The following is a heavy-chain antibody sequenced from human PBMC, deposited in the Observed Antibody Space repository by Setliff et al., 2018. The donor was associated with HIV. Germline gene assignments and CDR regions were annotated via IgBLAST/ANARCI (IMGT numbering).Heavy chain of an antibody. Sequence: GASVKVSCKASGYTFTSYAMHWVRQAPGQRFEWMGWINVGNGNIRYSQKFQGRVAITRDTSASTAYMELSSLGSEETAVYYCARGYYNSGNYFEYWGQGTLVTVSS. V-gene: IGHV1-3*01. CDR2: INVGNGNI. D-gene: IGHD1-20*01. CDR1: GYTFTSYA. J-gene: IGHJ4*02. CDR3: ARGYYNSGNYFEY.